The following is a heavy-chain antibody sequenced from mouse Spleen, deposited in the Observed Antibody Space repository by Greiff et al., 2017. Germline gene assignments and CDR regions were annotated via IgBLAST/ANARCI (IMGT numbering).Heavy chain of an antibody. CDR2: INPGSGGT. D-gene: IGHD3-1*01. CDR1: GYAFTNYL. Sequence: QVQLQQSGAELVRPGTSVKVSCKASGYAFTNYLLEWVKQRPGQGLEWIGVINPGSGGTNYNEKFKGKATLTADKSSSTAYMQLSSLTSEDSAVYFCARSGGRVDYWGQGTTLTVSS. CDR3: ARSGGRVDY. V-gene: IGHV1-54*01. J-gene: IGHJ2*01.